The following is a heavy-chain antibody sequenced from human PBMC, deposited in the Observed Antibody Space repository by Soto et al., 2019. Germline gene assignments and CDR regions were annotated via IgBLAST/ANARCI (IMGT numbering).Heavy chain of an antibody. D-gene: IGHD2-21*02. V-gene: IGHV1-69*13. CDR1: GGTFSSYA. Sequence: SVKVSCKASGGTFSSYAISWVRQAPGQGLEWMGGIIPIFGTANYAQKFQGRVTITADESTSTAYMELSSLRSEDTAVYYCARTYCGGDCYSGEYYFDYWGQGTLVTVSS. CDR2: IIPIFGTA. J-gene: IGHJ4*02. CDR3: ARTYCGGDCYSGEYYFDY.